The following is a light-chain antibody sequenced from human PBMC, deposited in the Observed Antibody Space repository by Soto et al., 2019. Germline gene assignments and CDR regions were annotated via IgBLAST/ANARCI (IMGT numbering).Light chain of an antibody. CDR2: AAS. Sequence: DIQMTQSPSSLSASVGDRVTITCRASRSISSYLNWYQQKPGKAPKLLIYAASSLQSGVPSRFSGSGSGTDFTLTISSLQPEDFATYYCQQRYSTPRTFGQGTKVEIK. CDR3: QQRYSTPRT. J-gene: IGKJ1*01. CDR1: RSISSY. V-gene: IGKV1-39*01.